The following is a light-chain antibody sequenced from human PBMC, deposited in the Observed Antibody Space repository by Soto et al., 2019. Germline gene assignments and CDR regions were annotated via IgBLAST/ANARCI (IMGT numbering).Light chain of an antibody. V-gene: IGLV1-40*01. J-gene: IGLJ3*02. CDR3: QSYDSSLSGSV. Sequence: QSVLTQPSSVSGAPGQRVTISCTGSSSNIGAGYDVHWYQQLPGTAPKLLIYGNSHRPSGVPDRFSGSKSGTSASLAITGLHAEDEADYYCQSYDSSLSGSVFGGGTKLTVL. CDR2: GNS. CDR1: SSNIGAGYD.